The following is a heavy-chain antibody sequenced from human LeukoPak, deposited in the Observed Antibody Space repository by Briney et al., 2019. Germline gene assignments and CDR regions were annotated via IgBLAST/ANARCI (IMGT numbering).Heavy chain of an antibody. CDR3: ARTGSGSYYNRVY. J-gene: IGHJ4*02. CDR2: IYYSGST. CDR1: GGYISSSSYY. D-gene: IGHD3-10*01. Sequence: SEPLSLTCTVSGGYISSSSYYWGWIRPPPGKGLEWIGSIYYSGSTYYNPSLKSRVTISVDTSKNQFSLKLSSVTAADTAVYYCARTGSGSYYNRVYWGQGTLVTVSS. V-gene: IGHV4-39*01.